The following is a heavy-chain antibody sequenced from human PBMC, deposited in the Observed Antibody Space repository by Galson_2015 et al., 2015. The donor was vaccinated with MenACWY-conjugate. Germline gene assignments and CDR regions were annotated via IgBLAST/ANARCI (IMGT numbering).Heavy chain of an antibody. CDR1: GFTFSDYY. D-gene: IGHD3-10*01. Sequence: SLRLSCAAPGFTFSDYYMSWIRQAPGKGLEWVSYISSSSSYTNYADSVKGRFTISRDNAKNSLYLQMNSLRAGDTAVYYCARVAITMVRGVIGRAQAPYYFDYWGQGTLVTVSS. CDR3: ARVAITMVRGVIGRAQAPYYFDY. V-gene: IGHV3-11*06. J-gene: IGHJ4*02. CDR2: ISSSSSYT.